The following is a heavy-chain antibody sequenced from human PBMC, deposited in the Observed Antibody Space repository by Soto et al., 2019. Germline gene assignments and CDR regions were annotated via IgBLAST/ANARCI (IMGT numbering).Heavy chain of an antibody. V-gene: IGHV3-23*01. Sequence: GGSLRLCCAASGFTFSSYAMSGVRQAPGKGLEWVSTISGSGGSTYYADSVKGRFTISRDSSKNTLYLQMNSLRAEDTAVYYCAKDRYCSSIRCYAGFDYWGQGTLVTVSS. J-gene: IGHJ4*02. CDR1: GFTFSSYA. CDR3: AKDRYCSSIRCYAGFDY. D-gene: IGHD2-2*01. CDR2: ISGSGGST.